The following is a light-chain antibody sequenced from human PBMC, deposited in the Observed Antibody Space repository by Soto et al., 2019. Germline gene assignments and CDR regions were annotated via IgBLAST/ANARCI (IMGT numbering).Light chain of an antibody. CDR1: QSVTSTY. CDR3: HQYAASPAWT. J-gene: IGKJ1*01. CDR2: GAS. V-gene: IGKV3-20*01. Sequence: IVLTQSPGTLSLSPWERATLSCRASQSVTSTYLAWYQQKPGQAPRLLIYGASSRATGIPDRFTGSGSGTDFTLTISRLEPEDFAVYYCHQYAASPAWTFGQGTKVDIK.